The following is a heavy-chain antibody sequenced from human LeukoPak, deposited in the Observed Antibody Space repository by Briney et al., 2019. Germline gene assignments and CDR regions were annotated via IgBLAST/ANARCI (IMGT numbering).Heavy chain of an antibody. CDR1: GGSIRSSY. J-gene: IGHJ5*02. CDR2: IDDSGST. D-gene: IGHD3-16*01. Sequence: SETLSLTCTVSGGSIRSSYWSWIRQPPGKGLEWIGYIDDSGSTNYNPSLKSRVTISVDTSTNQFSLKLRSVTAADTAVYYCARHVGFGSWFDPWGQGTLVTVSS. CDR3: ARHVGFGSWFDP. V-gene: IGHV4-59*08.